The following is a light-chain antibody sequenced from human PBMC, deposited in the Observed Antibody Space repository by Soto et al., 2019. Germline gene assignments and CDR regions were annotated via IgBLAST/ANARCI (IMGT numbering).Light chain of an antibody. J-gene: IGLJ1*01. CDR3: TSYTRSNTYV. CDR1: SSDVGGYDY. Sequence: QAVLTQPASVSGSPGQSITISCTGASSDVGGYDYVSWYQQHPGKAPKLMIYEVSNRPSGVSNRFSGSKSANTASLTISGLQAEDEADHYCTSYTRSNTYVFGTGTKLTVL. V-gene: IGLV2-14*01. CDR2: EVS.